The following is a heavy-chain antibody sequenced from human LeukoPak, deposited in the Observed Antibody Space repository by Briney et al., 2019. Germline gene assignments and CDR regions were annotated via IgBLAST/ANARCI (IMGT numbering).Heavy chain of an antibody. V-gene: IGHV4-34*01. J-gene: IGHJ4*02. D-gene: IGHD3-22*01. CDR1: GGALSGYY. Sequence: PSETLSLTCAVYGGALSGYYWSWIRQPPGKGLEWIGEINHSGSTNYNPSLKSRVTISVDTSKNQFSLKLSSVTAADTAVYYCARGNLYYYDSSGYYFKFDYWGQGTLVTVSS. CDR3: ARGNLYYYDSSGYYFKFDY. CDR2: INHSGST.